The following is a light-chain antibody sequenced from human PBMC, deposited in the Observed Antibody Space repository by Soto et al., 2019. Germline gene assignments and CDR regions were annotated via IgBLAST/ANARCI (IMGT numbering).Light chain of an antibody. V-gene: IGKV3-15*01. CDR3: LHYANWPPWT. Sequence: EIVMTQAPATLSVSPGERASLACRASQSVNRNLAWYQQKPGKAPRLLIYDASTRANGIPARFRGSGSGTEFILTISSQQSEDFAVYYCLHYANWPPWTFGHGTKVEIK. J-gene: IGKJ1*01. CDR1: QSVNRN. CDR2: DAS.